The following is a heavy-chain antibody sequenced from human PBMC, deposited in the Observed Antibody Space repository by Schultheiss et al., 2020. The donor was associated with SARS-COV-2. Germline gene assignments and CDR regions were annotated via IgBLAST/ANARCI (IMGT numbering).Heavy chain of an antibody. CDR2: IYHSGST. J-gene: IGHJ6*02. CDR3: AREDRFLEWLSTYYGMDV. D-gene: IGHD3-3*01. Sequence: SQTLSLTCAVSGYSISSGYYWGWIRQPPGKGLEWIGSIYHSGSTYYNPSLKSRVTISVDTSKNQFSLKLSSVTAADTAVYYCAREDRFLEWLSTYYGMDVWGQGTTVTVSS. V-gene: IGHV4-38-2*01. CDR1: GYSISSGYY.